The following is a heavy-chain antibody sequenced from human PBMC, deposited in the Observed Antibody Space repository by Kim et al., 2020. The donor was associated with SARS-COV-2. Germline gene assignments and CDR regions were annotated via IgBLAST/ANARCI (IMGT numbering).Heavy chain of an antibody. CDR2: IYYSGST. D-gene: IGHD1-1*01. Sequence: SETLSLTCTVSGGSISSYYWSWIRQPPGKGLEWIGYIYYSGSTNYNPSLKSRVTISVDTSKNQFSLKLSSVTAADTAVYYCARGQLLAEFDYWGQGTLVTVSS. CDR3: ARGQLLAEFDY. J-gene: IGHJ4*02. V-gene: IGHV4-59*01. CDR1: GGSISSYY.